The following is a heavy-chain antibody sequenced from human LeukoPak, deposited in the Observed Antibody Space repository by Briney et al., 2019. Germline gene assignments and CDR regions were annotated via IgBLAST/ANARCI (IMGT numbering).Heavy chain of an antibody. V-gene: IGHV3-21*01. D-gene: IGHD5-12*01. Sequence: GGSLRLSCAASGFTFSSYSMNWVRQAPGKGLEWVSSISSSSSYIYYADSVKGRSTISRDNAKNSLYLQMNSLRAEDTAVYYCARLGPWEYSGYFYDYWGQGTLVTVSS. CDR3: ARLGPWEYSGYFYDY. CDR2: ISSSSSYI. CDR1: GFTFSSYS. J-gene: IGHJ4*02.